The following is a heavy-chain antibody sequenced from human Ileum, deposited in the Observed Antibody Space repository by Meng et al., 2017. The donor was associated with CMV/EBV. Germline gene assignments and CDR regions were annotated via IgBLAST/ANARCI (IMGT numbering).Heavy chain of an antibody. V-gene: IGHV4-39*06. CDR2: LYYGANT. CDR3: ARGVHGRFCPGTTCYPVDY. J-gene: IGHJ4*02. CDR1: GGSISSASYF. Sequence: SETLSLTCAVSGGSISSASYFWGWIRHPPGKGLEWIGNLYYGANTYYNPSLRSRVSISADKSRNQFALKVESVTAADTAVYYCARGVHGRFCPGTTCYPVDYWGQGTLVTVSS. D-gene: IGHD2-2*01.